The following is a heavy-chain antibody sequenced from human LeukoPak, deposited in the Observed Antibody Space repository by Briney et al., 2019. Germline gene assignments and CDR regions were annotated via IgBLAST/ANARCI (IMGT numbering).Heavy chain of an antibody. Sequence: GGSLRLSCTASGFTFSGYWMYWVRQAPGKGLVWVSHINGDGSTTTYADSVKGRFTISRDNAKNSLYLQMNSLRVEDTAVYFCVRLSRAGDWGQGTLVTVSS. CDR3: VRLSRAGD. CDR2: INGDGSTT. V-gene: IGHV3-74*01. J-gene: IGHJ4*02. CDR1: GFTFSGYW.